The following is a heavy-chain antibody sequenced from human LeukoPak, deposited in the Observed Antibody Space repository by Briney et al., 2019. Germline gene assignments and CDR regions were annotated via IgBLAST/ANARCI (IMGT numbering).Heavy chain of an antibody. CDR3: AREALWFGHAFDI. V-gene: IGHV1-3*04. Sequence: ASVKVSCKASGYTFTTYAMHWVRQAPGQRLEWMGWINTGNGNTKYSQKFQGRVTITRDTSASTAYMELSSLRSEDTAVYYCAREALWFGHAFDIWGQGTMATVSS. J-gene: IGHJ3*02. CDR2: INTGNGNT. D-gene: IGHD3-10*01. CDR1: GYTFTTYA.